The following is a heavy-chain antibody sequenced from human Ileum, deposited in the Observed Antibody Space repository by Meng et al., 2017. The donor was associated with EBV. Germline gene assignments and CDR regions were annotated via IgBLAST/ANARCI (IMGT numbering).Heavy chain of an antibody. V-gene: IGHV2-5*02. Sequence: ITLKEPGPPPVKPTPTLVLTCSVSGFSLSTNGVGVGWIRQPPANAMEWLALIYSDDHQRYIPSLKTRLTITRLTSKSPVVLAMTNMEPVDTATYYCAHKPSGEDFFDYWGQGTLVTVSS. J-gene: IGHJ4*02. D-gene: IGHD3-16*01. CDR3: AHKPSGEDFFDY. CDR2: IYSDDHQ. CDR1: GFSLSTNGVG.